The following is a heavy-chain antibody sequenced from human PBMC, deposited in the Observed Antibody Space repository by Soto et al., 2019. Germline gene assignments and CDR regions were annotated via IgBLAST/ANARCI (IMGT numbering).Heavy chain of an antibody. CDR3: AKDRDSSGWYFDY. Sequence: GGSLRLSCAASGFTFISYAMSWVRQAPGKGLEWVSTISGTGRTTNYADSVKGRFTISRDNSKNTLFLQMNSLRAEDTAVYFCAKDRDSSGWYFDYWGQGTLVTVS. CDR1: GFTFISYA. D-gene: IGHD6-19*01. J-gene: IGHJ4*02. CDR2: ISGTGRTT. V-gene: IGHV3-23*01.